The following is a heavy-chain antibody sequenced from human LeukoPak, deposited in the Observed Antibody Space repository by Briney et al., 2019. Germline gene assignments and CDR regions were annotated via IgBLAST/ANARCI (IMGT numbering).Heavy chain of an antibody. CDR2: ISGSGGST. D-gene: IGHD3-22*01. V-gene: IGHV3-23*01. J-gene: IGHJ4*02. CDR1: GFTFSSYA. CDR3: ANANYYDSSGYY. Sequence: GGSLRLSCAASGFTFSSYAMSWVRQAPGKGLEWVSSISGSGGSTYYADSVKGRFTVSRDNSKNTLYLQMNSLRAEDTAVYYCANANYYDSSGYYWGQGTLVTVSS.